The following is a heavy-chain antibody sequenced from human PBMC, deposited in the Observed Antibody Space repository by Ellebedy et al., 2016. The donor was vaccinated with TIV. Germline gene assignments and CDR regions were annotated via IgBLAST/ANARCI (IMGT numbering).Heavy chain of an antibody. CDR1: GFSASG. J-gene: IGHJ5*02. D-gene: IGHD1-1*01. V-gene: IGHV3-30*02. CDR3: ARDPGGGGSFGDNWFDP. Sequence: GGSLRLSCAASGFSASGMHWVRQAPGKGLEWVAFIRSDKSAIYYADSARGRFTISRDDSRNTLYLQMNSLRAEDSAVYYCARDPGGGGSFGDNWFDPWGQGTLVTVSS. CDR2: IRSDKSAI.